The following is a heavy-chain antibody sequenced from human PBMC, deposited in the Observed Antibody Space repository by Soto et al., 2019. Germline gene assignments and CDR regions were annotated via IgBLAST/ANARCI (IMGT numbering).Heavy chain of an antibody. J-gene: IGHJ5*02. Sequence: TSETLSLTCAVYGGSFSGYYCSWIRQPPGRGLEWIGEINHSGSTNYNPSLKSRVTIPVDTSKNQFSLKLSSVTAADTAVYYCARDPSSGWLDPWGQGTLVTVSS. CDR1: GGSFSGYY. CDR3: ARDPSSGWLDP. CDR2: INHSGST. D-gene: IGHD7-27*01. V-gene: IGHV4-34*01.